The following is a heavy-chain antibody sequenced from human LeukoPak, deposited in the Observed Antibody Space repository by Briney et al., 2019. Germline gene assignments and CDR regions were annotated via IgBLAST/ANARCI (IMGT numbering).Heavy chain of an antibody. Sequence: SETLSLTCTVSGGSISSYYWSWIRQPAEKGLEWIGRIYTSGSTSYNPSLKSRVTISVDKSKNQFSLKLSSVTAADTAVYYCARVSLYYYADHWGQGTLVTVSS. D-gene: IGHD3-10*01. CDR3: ARVSLYYYADH. V-gene: IGHV4-4*07. J-gene: IGHJ4*02. CDR1: GGSISSYY. CDR2: IYTSGST.